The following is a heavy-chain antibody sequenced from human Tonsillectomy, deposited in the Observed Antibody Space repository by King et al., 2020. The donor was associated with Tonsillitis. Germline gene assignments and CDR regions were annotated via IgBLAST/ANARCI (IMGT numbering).Heavy chain of an antibody. D-gene: IGHD6-19*01. J-gene: IGHJ4*02. V-gene: IGHV3-33*05. CDR1: GFTLSNYG. CDR3: ARDPSSGLYFDY. CDR2: ISIDGRNK. Sequence: VQLVESGGGVVQPGRSLRLSCAASGFTLSNYGMHWVRQAPGKGLEWVAVISIDGRNKYYADSVKGRFTISRDNSKTTLYLQMNSLRVEDTAVYFCARDPSSGLYFDYWGQGTLVTVSS.